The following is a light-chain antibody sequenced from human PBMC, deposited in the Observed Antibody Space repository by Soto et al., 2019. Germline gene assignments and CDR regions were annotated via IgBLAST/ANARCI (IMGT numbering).Light chain of an antibody. CDR3: QHSSLAPLA. J-gene: IGKJ3*01. CDR2: GSS. V-gene: IGKV1-39*01. CDR1: QTISNY. Sequence: DIQMTQSPASLAASLGDRITISCRASQTISNYLNWYHQKPGEAPKILIYGSSTLQSGVPSTFSGSGSGTEFTLSISSLQPEDFGTSSCQHSSLAPLAFRPGT.